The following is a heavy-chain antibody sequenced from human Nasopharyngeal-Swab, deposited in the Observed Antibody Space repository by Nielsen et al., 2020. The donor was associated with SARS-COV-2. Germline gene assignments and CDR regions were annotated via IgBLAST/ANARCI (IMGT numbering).Heavy chain of an antibody. V-gene: IGHV3-33*01. J-gene: IGHJ4*02. CDR2: IWYDGSNK. CDR3: ARDIGAWFRELRY. Sequence: GESLKISCAASGFTFSSYGMHWVRQAPGKGLEWVAVIWYDGSNKYYADSVKGRFTISRDNSKNTLYLQMNSLRAEDTAVYYCARDIGAWFRELRYWCQGTLVTVSS. CDR1: GFTFSSYG. D-gene: IGHD3-10*01.